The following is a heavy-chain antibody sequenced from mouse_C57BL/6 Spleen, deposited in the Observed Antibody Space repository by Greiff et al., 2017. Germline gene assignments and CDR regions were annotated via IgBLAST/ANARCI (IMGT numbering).Heavy chain of an antibody. Sequence: VKLQESGAELVKPGASVKVSCKASGYTFTSYWMHWVKQRPGQGLEWIGRIHPSDSDTNYNQKFKGKATLTVDKSTSTAYMQLSSLTSEDSAVYYCAISRIKVVGAYWGQGTLVTVSA. CDR1: GYTFTSYW. V-gene: IGHV1-74*01. J-gene: IGHJ3*01. CDR3: AISRIKVVGAY. D-gene: IGHD1-1*02. CDR2: IHPSDSDT.